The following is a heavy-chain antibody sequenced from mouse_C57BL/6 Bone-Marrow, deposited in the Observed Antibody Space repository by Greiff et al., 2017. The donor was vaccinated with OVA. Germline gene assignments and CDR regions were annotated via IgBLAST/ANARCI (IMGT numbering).Heavy chain of an antibody. Sequence: VQLQQSGPELVKPGASVKISCKASGYAFSSSWMNWVKQRPGKGLEWIGRIYPGDGDTNYNGKFKGKATLTADKSSSTAYMQLSSLTSEDSAVYFCARRALYYGSSYRYFDVWGTGTTVTVSS. CDR2: IYPGDGDT. J-gene: IGHJ1*03. CDR3: ARRALYYGSSYRYFDV. CDR1: GYAFSSSW. D-gene: IGHD1-1*01. V-gene: IGHV1-82*01.